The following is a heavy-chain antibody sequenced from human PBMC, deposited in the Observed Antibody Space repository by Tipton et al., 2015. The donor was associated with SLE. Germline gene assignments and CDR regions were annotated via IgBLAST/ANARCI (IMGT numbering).Heavy chain of an antibody. CDR2: VFRSGTS. Sequence: TLSLTCTVSGYSISSGHLWGWIRQAPGKGLEWIASVFRSGTSHYNPSLKRRVTISGDTSKNQFSLKLSSATATDTAVYYCARERFRLASGSSRPHDVWGKGTTVTVSS. V-gene: IGHV4-38-2*02. CDR1: GYSISSGHL. J-gene: IGHJ6*04. CDR3: ARERFRLASGSSRPHDV. D-gene: IGHD6-13*01.